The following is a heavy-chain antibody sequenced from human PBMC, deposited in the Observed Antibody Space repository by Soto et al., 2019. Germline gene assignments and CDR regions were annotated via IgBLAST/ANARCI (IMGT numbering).Heavy chain of an antibody. V-gene: IGHV3-23*01. Sequence: GGSLRLSCAASGFTFSSYAMTWVRQAPGKGLEWVSAISSSGGSTYYADSVKGRFTISRDNSRNTLYLQMDSLRAEDTAVYYCAKSPTPTGNSGSSYYWGLGT. CDR3: AKSPTPTGNSGSSYY. CDR1: GFTFSSYA. CDR2: ISSSGGST. J-gene: IGHJ4*02. D-gene: IGHD1-26*01.